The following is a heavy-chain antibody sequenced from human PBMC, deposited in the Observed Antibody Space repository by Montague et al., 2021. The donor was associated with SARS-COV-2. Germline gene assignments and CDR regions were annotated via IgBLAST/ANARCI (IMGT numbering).Heavy chain of an antibody. CDR3: TRDYRSVVGDGLDI. Sequence: SLRLSCAASGFTFSYYDMNWVRQAPGKGPEWISYISTSAYTTPYAGSVKGRFTISRDNGENSLYLQMNSLRVEDTAVYYCTRDYRSVVGDGLDIWGQGTKVTVSS. CDR1: GFTFSYYD. CDR2: ISTSAYTT. V-gene: IGHV3-48*03. D-gene: IGHD3-16*02. J-gene: IGHJ3*02.